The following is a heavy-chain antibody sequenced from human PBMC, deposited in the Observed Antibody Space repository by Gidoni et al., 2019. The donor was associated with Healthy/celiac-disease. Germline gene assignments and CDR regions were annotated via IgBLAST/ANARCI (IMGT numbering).Heavy chain of an antibody. Sequence: QVQLQQWGAGLLKPSETLSLTCAVYGGSFSGYYWSWIRQPPGKGLEWIGEINHSGSTNYNPSLKSRVTISVDTSKNQFSLKLSSVTAADTAVYYCARTDYSNYASLDYWGQGTLVTVSS. D-gene: IGHD4-4*01. V-gene: IGHV4-34*01. CDR1: GGSFSGYY. CDR2: INHSGST. J-gene: IGHJ4*02. CDR3: ARTDYSNYASLDY.